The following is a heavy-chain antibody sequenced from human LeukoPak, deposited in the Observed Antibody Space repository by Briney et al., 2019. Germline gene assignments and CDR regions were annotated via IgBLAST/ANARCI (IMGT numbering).Heavy chain of an antibody. CDR1: GFTFSNYN. CDR2: ISSSRSSYI. J-gene: IGHJ1*01. V-gene: IGHV3-21*01. Sequence: GGSLRLSCAASGFTFSNYNMNWVRQAPGKGLEWVSTISSSRSSYIYYADSVKGRFTISRDNAKNSLYLQMNSLRAKDTAVYYCARDPPSFQYWGQGTLATVSA. CDR3: ARDPPSFQY.